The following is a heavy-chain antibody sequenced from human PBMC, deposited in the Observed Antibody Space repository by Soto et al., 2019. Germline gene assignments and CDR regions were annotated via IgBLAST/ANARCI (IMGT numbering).Heavy chain of an antibody. CDR2: TRDRANSYTT. CDR1: GFTFIDHY. D-gene: IGHD2-15*01. Sequence: GGSHRLSCTASGFTFIDHYMDWVRQATGKGLEWVGRTRDRANSYTTEYADSVKGRFTISRDNAKNALYVQMNSLRAEDTAVYYCARSLYCSGDSCLYFDYWGQGILVTVSS. V-gene: IGHV3-72*01. J-gene: IGHJ4*02. CDR3: ARSLYCSGDSCLYFDY.